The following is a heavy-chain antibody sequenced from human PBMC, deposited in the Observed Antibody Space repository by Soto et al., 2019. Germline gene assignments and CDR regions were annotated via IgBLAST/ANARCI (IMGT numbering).Heavy chain of an antibody. Sequence: LRLSCAASGFTFSSYVMNWVRQAPGKGLEWVSAISGSGGRTYYADSVKGRFTISRDNSENTLFLQMNSLRGEDTAVYYCASGGYWVYYGMDVWGQGTTVTVSS. CDR3: ASGGYWVYYGMDV. D-gene: IGHD3-22*01. CDR1: GFTFSSYV. CDR2: ISGSGGRT. J-gene: IGHJ6*02. V-gene: IGHV3-23*01.